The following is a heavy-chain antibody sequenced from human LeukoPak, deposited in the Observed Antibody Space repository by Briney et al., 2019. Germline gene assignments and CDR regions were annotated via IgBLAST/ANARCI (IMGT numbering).Heavy chain of an antibody. CDR2: IIPILGIA. Sequence: SVKVSCKASGYTFTSYGISWVRQAPGQGLEWMGRIIPILGIANYAQKFQGRVTITADKSTSTAYMELSSLRSEDTAVYYCARVEGIAAAGEYFQHWGQGTLVTVSS. V-gene: IGHV1-69*04. CDR3: ARVEGIAAAGEYFQH. D-gene: IGHD6-13*01. CDR1: GYTFTSYG. J-gene: IGHJ1*01.